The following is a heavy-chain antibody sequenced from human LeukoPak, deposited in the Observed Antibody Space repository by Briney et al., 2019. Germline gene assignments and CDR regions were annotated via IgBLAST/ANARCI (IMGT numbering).Heavy chain of an antibody. CDR3: AGSGWSFDAFDF. D-gene: IGHD6-19*01. V-gene: IGHV4-30-4*08. Sequence: SETLSLTCTVSGGSISSGDYYWSWIRQPPGKGLEWIGYIYYSGSTYYSPSLKSRVTISVDTSKNRFSLRLSSLTAADTAVYFCAGSGWSFDAFDFWGQGTMVTVSS. CDR2: IYYSGST. J-gene: IGHJ3*01. CDR1: GGSISSGDYY.